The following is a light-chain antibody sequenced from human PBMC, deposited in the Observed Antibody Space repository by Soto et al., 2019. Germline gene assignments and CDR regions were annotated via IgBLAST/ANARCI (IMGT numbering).Light chain of an antibody. CDR3: QHRGST. CDR2: GAS. V-gene: IGKV3-11*01. Sequence: IVLTQSPATLSLSPGERANLSCRASQSVSSYFAWYQQKPGQAPRLLIYGASNRATGIPARFSGGGSGTDFTLTISGLEPEDFAVYYCQHRGSTFCQGTKLEIK. J-gene: IGKJ2*01. CDR1: QSVSSY.